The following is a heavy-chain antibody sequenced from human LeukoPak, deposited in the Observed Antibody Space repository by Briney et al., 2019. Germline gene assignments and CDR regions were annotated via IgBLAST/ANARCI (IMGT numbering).Heavy chain of an antibody. V-gene: IGHV3-23*01. J-gene: IGHJ4*02. D-gene: IGHD6-19*01. CDR3: AKDRGGIAVAGFNYFDY. CDR2: ISGSGGST. CDR1: GFTFSSYA. Sequence: GGSLRLSCAASGFTFSSYAMSWVRQAPGKGLEWASAISGSGGSTYYADSVKGRFTISRDNSKNTLYLQMNSLRAEDTAVYYCAKDRGGIAVAGFNYFDYWGQGTLVTVSS.